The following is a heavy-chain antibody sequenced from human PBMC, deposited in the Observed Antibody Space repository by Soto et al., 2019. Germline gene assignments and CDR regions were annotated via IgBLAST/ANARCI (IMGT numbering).Heavy chain of an antibody. CDR3: AKVFLWSYYYDSSGYYFDY. Sequence: QVQLVESGGGVVQPGRSLRLSCAASGFTFSSYGMHWVRQAPGKGLEWVAVISYDGSNKYYADSVKGRFTISRDNSKNTLYLQMNSLRAEDTAVYYCAKVFLWSYYYDSSGYYFDYWGQGTLVTVSS. CDR2: ISYDGSNK. CDR1: GFTFSSYG. J-gene: IGHJ4*02. D-gene: IGHD3-22*01. V-gene: IGHV3-30*18.